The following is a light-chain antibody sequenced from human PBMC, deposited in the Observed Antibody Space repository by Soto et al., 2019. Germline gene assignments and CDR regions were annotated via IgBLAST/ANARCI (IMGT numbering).Light chain of an antibody. J-gene: IGLJ2*01. CDR1: SNDIGSYNY. CDR2: EVN. V-gene: IGLV2-14*03. CDR3: TSYTSSNTLV. Sequence: QSALTQPASVSGSPGQSITISCTGTSNDIGSYNYVSWYQQHPGKAPKLIIFEVNHRPSGISSRFSGSKSGNTASLSISGLQSDDEADYYCTSYTSSNTLVFGGGTQLTVL.